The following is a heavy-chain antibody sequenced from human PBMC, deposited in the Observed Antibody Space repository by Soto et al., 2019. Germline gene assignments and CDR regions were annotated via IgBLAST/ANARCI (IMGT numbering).Heavy chain of an antibody. Sequence: SVKVSCKAPGGTFSSYAISWVRQAPGQGLEWMGGIIPIFGTANYAQKFQGRVTITADESTSTAYMELSSLRSEDTAVYYCARAGGRLQSLYYFDYWGQGTLVTVS. D-gene: IGHD3-16*01. CDR3: ARAGGRLQSLYYFDY. CDR1: GGTFSSYA. V-gene: IGHV1-69*13. J-gene: IGHJ4*02. CDR2: IIPIFGTA.